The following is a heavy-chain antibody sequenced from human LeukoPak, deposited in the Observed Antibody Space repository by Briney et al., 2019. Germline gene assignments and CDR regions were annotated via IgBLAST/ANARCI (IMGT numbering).Heavy chain of an antibody. CDR2: ISYDGSNK. V-gene: IGHV3-30*18. J-gene: IGHJ4*02. CDR3: AKAIVVVVAATPGVPDY. D-gene: IGHD2-15*01. Sequence: GGSLRLSCAASGFTFSSYGMHWVRQAPGKGLEWAAVISYDGSNKYYADSVKGRFTISRDNSKNTLYLQMNSLRAEDTAVYYCAKAIVVVVAATPGVPDYWGQGTLVTVSS. CDR1: GFTFSSYG.